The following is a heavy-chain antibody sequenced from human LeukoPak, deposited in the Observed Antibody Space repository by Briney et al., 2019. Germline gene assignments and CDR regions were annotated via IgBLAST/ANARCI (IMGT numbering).Heavy chain of an antibody. CDR2: FYTSGST. J-gene: IGHJ3*02. V-gene: IGHV4-4*07. CDR1: GGSISSYY. D-gene: IGHD3-3*01. Sequence: SETLSLTCTVSGGSISSYYWSWIRQPAGKGLEWIGRFYTSGSTNYNPSLKSRVTMSVDTSKNQFSLKLSSVTAADTAVYYCASSYDFWSAFDIWGQGTMVTVSS. CDR3: ASSYDFWSAFDI.